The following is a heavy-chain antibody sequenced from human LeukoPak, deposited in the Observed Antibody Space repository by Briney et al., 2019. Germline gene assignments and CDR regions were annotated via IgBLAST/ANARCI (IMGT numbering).Heavy chain of an antibody. V-gene: IGHV3-23*01. J-gene: IGHJ4*02. D-gene: IGHD6-19*01. CDR1: GFIFRNYA. Sequence: GGSLRLSCAASGFIFRNYAMRWVREAPGNGLEWVSAINGGGGDRFYADSVKGRFTISRDNSKNTLYLQMSSLRVEDTAVYYCGKAEAGTYYFDYWGQGTLVTVSS. CDR3: GKAEAGTYYFDY. CDR2: INGGGGDR.